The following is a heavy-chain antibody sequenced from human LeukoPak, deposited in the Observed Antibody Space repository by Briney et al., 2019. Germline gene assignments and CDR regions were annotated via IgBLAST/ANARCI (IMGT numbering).Heavy chain of an antibody. V-gene: IGHV3-30*02. Sequence: PGGSLRLSCTASGFTFSIYGMPWVRQAPCHGLEWVAFIRYDGSNKYYADSVKGRFTISRDNSKNTLYLQMNSLRAEDTAVYYCAAPYYYDSSGYSYGAFDIWGQGTMVTVSS. D-gene: IGHD3-22*01. J-gene: IGHJ3*02. CDR1: GFTFSIYG. CDR3: AAPYYYDSSGYSYGAFDI. CDR2: IRYDGSNK.